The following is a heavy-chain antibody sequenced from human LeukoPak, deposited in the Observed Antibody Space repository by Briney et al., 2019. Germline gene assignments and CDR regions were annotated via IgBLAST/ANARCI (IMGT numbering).Heavy chain of an antibody. V-gene: IGHV4-4*07. D-gene: IGHD6-19*01. CDR1: GGSINIYY. CDR3: ARDSSAWYFDY. CDR2: IYTTGGT. Sequence: SETLSLTCTVSGGSINIYYWSWIRQPAGERLEWIGRIYTTGGTNYNPSLKSRVTISVDTSKNQFSLKLISVTAADTAVYYCARDSSAWYFDYWGQGTLVTVSS. J-gene: IGHJ4*02.